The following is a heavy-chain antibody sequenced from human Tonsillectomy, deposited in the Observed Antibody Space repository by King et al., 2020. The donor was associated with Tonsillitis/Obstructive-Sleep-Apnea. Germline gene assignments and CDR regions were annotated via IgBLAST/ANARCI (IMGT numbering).Heavy chain of an antibody. J-gene: IGHJ3*02. V-gene: IGHV2-5*02. CDR3: AHRDPGADAFDI. Sequence: TLKESGPTLVKPTQTLTLTCTFSGFSVSTSGVGVGWIRQPPGKALEWLALIYWDDDKRYSPSLTSRLTITKDTSKNHVVLTMTNLDPVDTATYYCAHRDPGADAFDIWGQGTMVTVSS. CDR1: GFSVSTSGVG. CDR2: IYWDDDK.